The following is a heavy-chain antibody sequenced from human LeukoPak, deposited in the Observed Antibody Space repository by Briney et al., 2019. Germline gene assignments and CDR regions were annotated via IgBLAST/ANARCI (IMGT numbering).Heavy chain of an antibody. CDR3: ARPRVRGYYFDY. CDR1: GGSFSGYY. Sequence: SETLSLTCAVYGGSFSGYYWSWIRQPPGKGLEWIGEINHSGSTNYNPSLKSRVTISVDTSKNQFSLKLSSVTAADTAVYYCARPRVRGYYFDYWGQGTLVTVSS. CDR2: INHSGST. J-gene: IGHJ4*02. D-gene: IGHD3-10*02. V-gene: IGHV4-34*01.